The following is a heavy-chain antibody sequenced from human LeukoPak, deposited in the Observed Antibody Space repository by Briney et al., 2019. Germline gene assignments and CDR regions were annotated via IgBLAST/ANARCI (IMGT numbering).Heavy chain of an antibody. CDR3: ARHGSSSSWGYYYYYMDV. Sequence: PSETLSLTCTVSGGSISSSSYYWGWIRQPPGKGLEWIGSIYYSGSTYYNPSLKSRVTISVDTSKNQFSLKLSSVTAADTAVYYCARHGSSSSWGYYYYYMDVWGKGTTVTVSS. CDR2: IYYSGST. V-gene: IGHV4-39*01. J-gene: IGHJ6*03. D-gene: IGHD6-6*01. CDR1: GGSISSSSYY.